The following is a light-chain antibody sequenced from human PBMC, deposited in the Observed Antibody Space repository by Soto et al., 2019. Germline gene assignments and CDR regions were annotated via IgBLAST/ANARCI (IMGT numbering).Light chain of an antibody. V-gene: IGKV1-5*01. Sequence: DVQMTQSPSTLSASVGDRVTITCRASQNIDTWLAWYQQKPGKAPRLLIYDAADLESGVPSRFSGSGSGSEFSLTINGLQTDDVATYYCQKYGSYPWAFGQGTRVEV. CDR1: QNIDTW. CDR2: DAA. J-gene: IGKJ1*01. CDR3: QKYGSYPWA.